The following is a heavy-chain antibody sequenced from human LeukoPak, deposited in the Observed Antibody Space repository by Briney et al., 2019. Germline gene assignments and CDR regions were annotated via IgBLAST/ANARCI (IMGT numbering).Heavy chain of an antibody. J-gene: IGHJ5*02. Sequence: GGSLRLSCAASGLTVSSNYMTWVRQAPGKGLEWVSVIYSGGNTYYAGSVKGRFTISRDNSKNTLYLQMNSLRAEDTTVYYCARGYPGLAPWGQGTLVTVSS. CDR1: GLTVSSNY. CDR3: ARGYPGLAP. D-gene: IGHD3/OR15-3a*01. V-gene: IGHV3-53*01. CDR2: IYSGGNT.